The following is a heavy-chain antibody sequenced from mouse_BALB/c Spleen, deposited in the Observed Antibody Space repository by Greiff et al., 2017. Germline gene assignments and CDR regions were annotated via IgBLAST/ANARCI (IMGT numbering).Heavy chain of an antibody. V-gene: IGHV3-2*02. CDR3: ARKKSNWDFDY. J-gene: IGHJ2*01. D-gene: IGHD4-1*01. CDR1: GYSITSDYA. Sequence: EVQLVESGPGLVKPSQSLSLTCTVTGYSITSDYAWNWIRQFPGNKLEWMGYISYSGSTSYNPSLKSRISITRDTSKNQFFLQLNSVTTEDTATYYCARKKSNWDFDYWGQGTTLTVSS. CDR2: ISYSGST.